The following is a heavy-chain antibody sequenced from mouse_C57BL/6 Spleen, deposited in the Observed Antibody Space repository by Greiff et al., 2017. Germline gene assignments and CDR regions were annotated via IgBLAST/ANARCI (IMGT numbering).Heavy chain of an antibody. Sequence: EVQLQQSGPELVKPGASVKMSCKASGYTFTDYNMHWVKQSHGKSLEWIGYINPNNGGTSYNQKFKGKATLTVNKSSSTAYMERRSLTSEDSAVYYCARTLGPCYAMDYWGQGTSVTVSS. CDR3: ARTLGPCYAMDY. D-gene: IGHD2-10*02. J-gene: IGHJ4*01. CDR2: INPNNGGT. CDR1: GYTFTDYN. V-gene: IGHV1-22*01.